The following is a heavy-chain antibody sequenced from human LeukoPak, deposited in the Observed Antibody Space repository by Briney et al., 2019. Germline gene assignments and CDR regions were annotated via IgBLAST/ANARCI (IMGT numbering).Heavy chain of an antibody. Sequence: SETLSLTCAVSGYSISSGYYWGWIRQPAGKGLEWIGRIYTSGSTNYNPSLKSRVTMSVDTSKNQFSLKLSSVTAADTAVYYCAGGGTIFGVVIMDYYYYYYMDVWGKGTTVTVSS. CDR1: GYSISSGYY. D-gene: IGHD3-3*01. CDR3: AGGGTIFGVVIMDYYYYYYMDV. V-gene: IGHV4-4*07. J-gene: IGHJ6*03. CDR2: IYTSGST.